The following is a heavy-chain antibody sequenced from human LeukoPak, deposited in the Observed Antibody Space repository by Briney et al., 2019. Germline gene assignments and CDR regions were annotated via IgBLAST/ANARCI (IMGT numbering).Heavy chain of an antibody. CDR3: ARDSRQWGRVDP. V-gene: IGHV4-38-2*02. Sequence: KSSETLSLTCTVSGYSISSGYYWGWIRQPPGKGLEWIGSIYHSGITYYNPPLKSRVTISVDTSKNLFSLKLSSVTAADTAVYYCARDSRQWGRVDPWGQGTLVTVSS. CDR2: IYHSGIT. D-gene: IGHD1-26*01. J-gene: IGHJ5*02. CDR1: GYSISSGYY.